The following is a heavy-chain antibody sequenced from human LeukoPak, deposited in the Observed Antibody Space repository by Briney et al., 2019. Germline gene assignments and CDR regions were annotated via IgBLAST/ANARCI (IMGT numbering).Heavy chain of an antibody. CDR2: IYSGGST. J-gene: IGHJ4*02. CDR3: ARARGYYDSSGYIDY. Sequence: GGSLRLSCAASGFTVSSNYMSWVRQAPGKGLEWVSVIYSGGSTGYADSVKGRFTISRDNAKNSLYLQMNSLRAEDTALYHCARARGYYDSSGYIDYWGQGTLVTVSS. CDR1: GFTVSSNY. D-gene: IGHD3-22*01. V-gene: IGHV3-53*01.